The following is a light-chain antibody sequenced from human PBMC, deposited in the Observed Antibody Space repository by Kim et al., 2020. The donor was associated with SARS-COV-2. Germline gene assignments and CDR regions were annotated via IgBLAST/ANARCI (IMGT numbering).Light chain of an antibody. CDR1: QGINNY. CDR3: QQYNGYPYT. J-gene: IGKJ2*01. V-gene: IGKV1-16*02. CDR2: GAS. Sequence: DIQMTQSPSSLSASVGDRITMTCRASQGINNYLAWFQRRPGKAPRSLIYGASNLQSGVPSKSSGSGFGTDFTLTITNLQPEDFATYYGQQYNGYPYTFGQGTKLEI.